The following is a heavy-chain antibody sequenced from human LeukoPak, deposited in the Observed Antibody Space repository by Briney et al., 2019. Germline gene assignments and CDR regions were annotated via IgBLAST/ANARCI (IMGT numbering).Heavy chain of an antibody. J-gene: IGHJ1*01. CDR2: ISWNSGSI. V-gene: IGHV3-9*01. CDR1: GFIFNIYA. D-gene: IGHD6-19*01. CDR3: AKDNRRHYTSGPNPDSLH. Sequence: GRSLRLSCAGSGFIFNIYAMHWVRQPPGKGLEWVSGISWNSGSIDYADSVKGRFTISRDNAKNSLYLQMNSLRVEDTAFYYCAKDNRRHYTSGPNPDSLHWGQGALVTVSS.